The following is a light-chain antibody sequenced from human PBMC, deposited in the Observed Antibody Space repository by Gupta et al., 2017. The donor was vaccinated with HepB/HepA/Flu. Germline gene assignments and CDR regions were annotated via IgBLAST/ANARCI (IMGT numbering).Light chain of an antibody. V-gene: IGLV4-69*01. J-gene: IGLJ3*02. CDR1: SGHSNYA. CDR3: QTCVTAFRV. CDR2: VNSDGSH. Sequence: QVVLPPSPSASASLGASVTLTCTLSSGHSNYAIAWHQQRPETGPLYLMKVNSDGSHRKGDGLSDRFSGSSSGAERYLSIASLQAEDEDDYYCQTCVTAFRVFGGGTKLTVL.